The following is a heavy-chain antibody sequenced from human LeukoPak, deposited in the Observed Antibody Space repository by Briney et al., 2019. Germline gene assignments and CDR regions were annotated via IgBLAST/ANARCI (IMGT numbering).Heavy chain of an antibody. CDR1: GGSISSSSYY. D-gene: IGHD6-13*01. V-gene: IGHV4-39*01. CDR2: IYYSGST. CDR3: ARRIAAAGSRAFDY. J-gene: IGHJ4*02. Sequence: SETLPLTCTVSGGSISSSSYYWGWIRQPPGKGLEWIGSIYYSGSTYYNPSLKSRVTISVDTSKNQFSLKLSSVTAADTAVYYCARRIAAAGSRAFDYWGQGTLVTVSS.